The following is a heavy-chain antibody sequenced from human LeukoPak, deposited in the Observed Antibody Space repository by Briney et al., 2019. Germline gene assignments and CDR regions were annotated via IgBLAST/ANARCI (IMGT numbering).Heavy chain of an antibody. D-gene: IGHD6-13*01. CDR2: ISYDGSSK. J-gene: IGHJ4*02. Sequence: PGGSLRLSCVASGFTLSSYAMHWVRQAPGKGLEWAAVISYDGSSKYYADSVKGRFTISRDNSKNTLYFQMNSLRAEDTAVYYCARVPSRRFCRSSWYWYFDYWGQGTLVTVSS. CDR3: ARVPSRRFCRSSWYWYFDY. V-gene: IGHV3-30*04. CDR1: GFTLSSYA.